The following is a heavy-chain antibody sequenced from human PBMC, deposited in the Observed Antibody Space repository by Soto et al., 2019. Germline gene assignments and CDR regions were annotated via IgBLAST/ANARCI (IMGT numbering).Heavy chain of an antibody. V-gene: IGHV1-69*10. CDR3: ARGEPVSGHSIYFDY. CDR1: GGTFSSYA. CDR2: IIPIFGIA. J-gene: IGHJ4*02. D-gene: IGHD2-15*01. Sequence: ASVKVSCKASGGTFSSYAISWVRQAPGQGLEWMGGIIPIFGIANYAQKFQGRVTITADKSTSTAYMELSSLRSEDTAVYYCARGEPVSGHSIYFDYWGQGTLVTVSS.